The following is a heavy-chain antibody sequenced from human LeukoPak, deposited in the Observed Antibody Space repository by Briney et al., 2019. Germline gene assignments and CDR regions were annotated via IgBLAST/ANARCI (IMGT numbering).Heavy chain of an antibody. CDR3: ARLSRGYSYGRGAYYYYMDV. J-gene: IGHJ6*03. V-gene: IGHV5-51*01. D-gene: IGHD5-18*01. CDR1: GYSFTTHW. Sequence: GESLKISCKGSGYSFTTHWIGWVRQMPGKGLEWMGIIYPGDSDTRYSPSFQGQVTISADKSINTAYLQWSSLKASDTAMYYCARLSRGYSYGRGAYYYYMDVWGKGTTVTVSS. CDR2: IYPGDSDT.